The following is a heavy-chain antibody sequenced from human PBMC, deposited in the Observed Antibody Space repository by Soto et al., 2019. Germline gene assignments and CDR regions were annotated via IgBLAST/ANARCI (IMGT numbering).Heavy chain of an antibody. V-gene: IGHV4-30-4*08. CDR3: ARDPGYHYDP. CDR2: IHYGGNT. CDR1: GGSISSGNDY. J-gene: IGHJ5*02. D-gene: IGHD2-15*01. Sequence: QVQLQESGPGLVKPSQTVSLTCTVSGGSISSGNDYWSWIRQPPGKGLEWIGYIHYGGNTNYNPSLKSRLTMSLDTSKTQFSLKLSSVTAADTAVYYCARDPGYHYDPWGQGILVTVSS.